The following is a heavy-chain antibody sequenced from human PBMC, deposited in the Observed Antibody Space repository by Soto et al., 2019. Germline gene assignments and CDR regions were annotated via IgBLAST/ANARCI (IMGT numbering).Heavy chain of an antibody. Sequence: PSATLSLTCAVYGGSFSAYFWTWIRQPPGQGLEWIGSIYYSGSTYNNPSLRSRVSMSIDTSKDQFSLKLKSVTAADTALYFCARQRTSVVTQAYFDVWGPGSLVTVSS. J-gene: IGHJ4*02. V-gene: IGHV4-59*04. CDR1: GGSFSAYF. CDR3: ARQRTSVVTQAYFDV. D-gene: IGHD2-21*02. CDR2: IYYSGST.